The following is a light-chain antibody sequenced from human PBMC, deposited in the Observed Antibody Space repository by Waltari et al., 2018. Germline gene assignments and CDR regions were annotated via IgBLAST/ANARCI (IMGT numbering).Light chain of an antibody. V-gene: IGKV1-5*03. CDR3: QQYNDFPWT. Sequence: DIQMTQSPSTLSASVGDRVTITCRASQSVNTWLAWFQQLRGKAPKVLIYKGSNLEPGVPSRFSGSGSGTDFTLTISSLQPDDFASYYCQQYNDFPWTFGQGTKVEIK. J-gene: IGKJ1*01. CDR1: QSVNTW. CDR2: KGS.